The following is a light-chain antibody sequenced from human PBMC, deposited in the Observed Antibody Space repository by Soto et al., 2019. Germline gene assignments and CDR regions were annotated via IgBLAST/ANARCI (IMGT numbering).Light chain of an antibody. CDR3: QSYDSSLSGWL. CDR1: SSNIGAGYD. Sequence: QSVLTQPPSVSGAPGQRVTISCTGSSSNIGAGYDVHWYQQLPGTAPKLLVHGNTDRPSGVPDRFSGSKSGTSASLAITGLQAEDEADYYCQSYDSSLSGWLFGGGTKVTAL. J-gene: IGLJ2*01. CDR2: GNT. V-gene: IGLV1-40*01.